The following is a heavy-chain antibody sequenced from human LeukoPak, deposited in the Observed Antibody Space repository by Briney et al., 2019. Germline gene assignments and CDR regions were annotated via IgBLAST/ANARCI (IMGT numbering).Heavy chain of an antibody. D-gene: IGHD3-22*01. V-gene: IGHV3-7*03. CDR2: INLDGSEI. J-gene: IGHJ4*02. Sequence: GGSLRLSCEASGFVFGHSWMSWVRQAPGKGLEWVANINLDGSEINYLDSLTGRLTISRDNAKDLLYLQMNGLRAEDTAVYFCVRDRGYSTFDYWAREPWSPSPQ. CDR1: GFVFGHSW. CDR3: VRDRGYSTFDY.